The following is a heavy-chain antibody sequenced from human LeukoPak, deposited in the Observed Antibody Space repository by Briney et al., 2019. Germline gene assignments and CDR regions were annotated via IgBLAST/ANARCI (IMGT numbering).Heavy chain of an antibody. D-gene: IGHD6-13*01. CDR3: ARSLQIIAAGYNWFDP. CDR1: GGSFSGYY. CDR2: INHSGST. V-gene: IGHV4-34*01. Sequence: SETLSLTCAVYGGSFSGYYWSWIRQPPGKGLESIGEINHSGSTNYNPSLKSRVTISVDTSKNQFSLKLSSVTAADTAVYYCARSLQIIAAGYNWFDPWGQGTLVTVSS. J-gene: IGHJ5*02.